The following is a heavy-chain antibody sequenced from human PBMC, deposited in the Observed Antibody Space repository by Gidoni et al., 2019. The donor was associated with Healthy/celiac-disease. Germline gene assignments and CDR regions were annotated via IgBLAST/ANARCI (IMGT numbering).Heavy chain of an antibody. D-gene: IGHD2-2*01. CDR1: GGSFSGYY. CDR2: INHSGST. Sequence: QVQLQQWGAGLLKPSETLSLPCAVYGGSFSGYYWSWIRQPPGKGLEWIGEINHSGSTNYNPSLKSRVTISVDTSKNQFSLKLSSVTAADTAVYYCAREGCSSTSCYWRTGRWFDPWGQGTLVTVSS. J-gene: IGHJ5*02. V-gene: IGHV4-34*01. CDR3: AREGCSSTSCYWRTGRWFDP.